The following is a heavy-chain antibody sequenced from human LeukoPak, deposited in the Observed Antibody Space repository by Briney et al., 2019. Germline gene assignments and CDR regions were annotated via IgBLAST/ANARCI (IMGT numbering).Heavy chain of an antibody. CDR3: AIVAVGIKYGVADY. D-gene: IGHD6-13*01. V-gene: IGHV3-23*01. CDR2: ISVSGDNT. J-gene: IGHJ4*02. Sequence: GSLRLSCAASGVTFSSYAMTWVRPAPGKGLEWVSGISVSGDNTYYADFVKGRFTISRDNSKNTLYLQMISLTAGDTAVYYCAIVAVGIKYGVADYWGQGTLVTVSS. CDR1: GVTFSSYA.